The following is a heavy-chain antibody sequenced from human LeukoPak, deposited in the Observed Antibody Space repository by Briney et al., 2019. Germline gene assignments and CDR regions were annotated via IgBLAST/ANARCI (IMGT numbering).Heavy chain of an antibody. D-gene: IGHD2-21*02. CDR2: IYAGDSAA. Sequence: PGESLKISCQGSGYDFSIYWLGWVRQMPGQGLEWMGIIYAGDSAARYSPSFEGQCTLSADTSTNPAYLQWNSLKSSDTGTYFCARAWNADYPPDCCYSDAWGKGTTVTVSS. CDR1: GYDFSIYW. V-gene: IGHV5-51*01. CDR3: ARAWNADYPPDCCYSDA. J-gene: IGHJ6*01.